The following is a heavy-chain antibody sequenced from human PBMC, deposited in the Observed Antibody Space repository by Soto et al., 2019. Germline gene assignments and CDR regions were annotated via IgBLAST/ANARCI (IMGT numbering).Heavy chain of an antibody. J-gene: IGHJ3*02. V-gene: IGHV1-3*04. CDR3: ARDDAFDI. CDR1: GHTFTSHG. Sequence: GASVKVSCKASGHTFTSHGVHWVRQAPGQGLEWMGWINTYNGDTNYAKKFQDRVTLTTDTSTTTAHMELRNLGSEDTAVYYCARDDAFDIWGQGTMVTVSS. CDR2: INTYNGDT.